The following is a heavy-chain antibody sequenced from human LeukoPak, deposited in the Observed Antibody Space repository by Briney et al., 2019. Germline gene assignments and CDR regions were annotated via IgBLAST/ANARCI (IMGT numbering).Heavy chain of an antibody. CDR1: GGSISSYY. Sequence: SETLSLTCPVSGGSISSYYWSWIRQPPGKGLEWIGYIYYSGSTNYNPSLKSRVTISVDTSKNQFSLKLSSVTAADTAVYYCARVMVRGVIHNWFDPWGQGTLVTVSS. CDR3: ARVMVRGVIHNWFDP. J-gene: IGHJ5*02. D-gene: IGHD3-10*01. V-gene: IGHV4-59*01. CDR2: IYYSGST.